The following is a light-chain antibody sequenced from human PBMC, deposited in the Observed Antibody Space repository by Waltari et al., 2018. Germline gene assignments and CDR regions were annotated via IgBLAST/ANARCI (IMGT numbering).Light chain of an antibody. CDR1: ENIGSY. J-gene: IGKJ2*01. CDR2: ATS. CDR3: QHTFETPYS. V-gene: IGKV1-39*01. Sequence: DIQMTQSPSSLSASIGDRVTITCRASENIGSYLNWYQQRTGEAPKLLISATSTLQTEVPSRFSGSGSRTDFTLTISSLQPEDFATYYCQHTFETPYSFGQGTKLESK.